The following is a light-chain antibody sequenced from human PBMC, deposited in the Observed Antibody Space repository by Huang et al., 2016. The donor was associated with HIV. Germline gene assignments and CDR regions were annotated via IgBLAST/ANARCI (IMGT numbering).Light chain of an antibody. Sequence: EIVMKQSPATLSVSPGERTTLPCRASQSVGSNLSWYQQKPGQAPRLLISGASTRAAGSPARFSGSGSGTEFALTISNLQSEDFAVYYCQQYNNWPLTFAGGTKVEIK. CDR2: GAS. V-gene: IGKV3-15*01. J-gene: IGKJ4*01. CDR1: QSVGSN. CDR3: QQYNNWPLT.